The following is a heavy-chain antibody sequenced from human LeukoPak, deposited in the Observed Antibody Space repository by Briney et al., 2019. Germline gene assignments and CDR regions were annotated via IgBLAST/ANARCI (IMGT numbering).Heavy chain of an antibody. CDR1: GFTFSSYS. CDR2: ISSSSSYI. Sequence: GGSLRLSCAASGFTFSSYSMNWVRQAPGKGLEWVSSISSSSSYIYYADSVKGRFTISRDNAENSLYLQMNSLRAEDTAVYYCARDFGYLDAFDIWGQGTMVTVSS. D-gene: IGHD3-10*01. J-gene: IGHJ3*02. CDR3: ARDFGYLDAFDI. V-gene: IGHV3-21*01.